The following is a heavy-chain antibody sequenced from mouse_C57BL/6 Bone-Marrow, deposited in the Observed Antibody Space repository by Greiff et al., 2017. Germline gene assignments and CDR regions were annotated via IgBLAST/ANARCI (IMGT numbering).Heavy chain of an antibody. CDR2: IRLKSDNYAT. Sequence: EVQGVESGGGLVQPGGSMKLSCVASGFTFSNYWMNWVRQSPEKGLEWVAQIRLKSDNYATHYAESVKGRFTISRDDSKSSVYLQMNNLRAEDTGIYYCTVMIYHEDWGQGTTLTVSS. CDR3: TVMIYHED. CDR1: GFTFSNYW. V-gene: IGHV6-3*01. J-gene: IGHJ2*01. D-gene: IGHD2-4*01.